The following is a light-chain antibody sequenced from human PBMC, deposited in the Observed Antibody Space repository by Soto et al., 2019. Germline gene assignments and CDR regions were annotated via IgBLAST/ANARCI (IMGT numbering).Light chain of an antibody. J-gene: IGKJ5*01. Sequence: DIQMTQSPSSLSASIGDRVTITCRASQNINNYLNWYQQIPGKAPKLLIYGASNLQAGVPSRCSGSAAGPDITLTTSRGQPEDAGSEYCQQTAIVPITFGQGTRLDI. CDR3: QQTAIVPIT. V-gene: IGKV1-39*01. CDR2: GAS. CDR1: QNINNY.